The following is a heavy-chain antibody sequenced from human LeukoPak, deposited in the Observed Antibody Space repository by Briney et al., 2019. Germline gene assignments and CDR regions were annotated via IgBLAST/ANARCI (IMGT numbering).Heavy chain of an antibody. D-gene: IGHD3-3*01. CDR1: GYTFTGYY. J-gene: IGHJ4*02. CDR2: INPNSGGT. CDR3: ATLRFLEWLSTDFDY. Sequence: ASVTVSCKASGYTFTGYYMHWVRQAPGQGLEWMGWINPNSGGTNYAQKFQGRVTMTRDTSISTAYMELSRLRSDDTAVYYCATLRFLEWLSTDFDYWGQGTLVTVSS. V-gene: IGHV1-2*02.